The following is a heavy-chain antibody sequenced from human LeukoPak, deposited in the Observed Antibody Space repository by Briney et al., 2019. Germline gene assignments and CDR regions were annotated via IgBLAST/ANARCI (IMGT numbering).Heavy chain of an antibody. CDR2: VYYKGDT. Sequence: PSETLSLTCSVSGGSTTGYFWTWIRQPPGKGPEWIGYVYYKGDTSYSPSLDSRVPISVDTSKKQFSLKLNSVTAADTAMYYCARHVTVTYDAFDLWGQGTMVTVSS. J-gene: IGHJ3*01. V-gene: IGHV4-59*08. CDR1: GGSTTGYF. CDR3: ARHVTVTYDAFDL. D-gene: IGHD4-11*01.